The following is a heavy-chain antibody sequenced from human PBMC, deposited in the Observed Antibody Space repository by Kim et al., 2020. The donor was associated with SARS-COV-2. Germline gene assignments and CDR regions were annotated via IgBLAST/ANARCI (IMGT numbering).Heavy chain of an antibody. Sequence: SQTLSLTCPISGDSVSGNSVAWNWIRQSPSRGLEWLGRTYYRSKWYNDSAVSVKSRVTISPDTSKNQFSLHLHSVTPEDTAVYYCARDHEYSIDFWGQGTLVTVSS. J-gene: IGHJ4*02. D-gene: IGHD2-15*01. CDR3: ARDHEYSIDF. V-gene: IGHV6-1*01. CDR1: GDSVSGNSVA. CDR2: TYYRSKWYN.